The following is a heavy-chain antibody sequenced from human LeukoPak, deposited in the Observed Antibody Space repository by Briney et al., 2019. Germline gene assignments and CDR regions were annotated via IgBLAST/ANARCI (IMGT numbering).Heavy chain of an antibody. CDR3: ARDTLSGYYHRPFDY. V-gene: IGHV3-23*01. J-gene: IGHJ4*02. Sequence: TGGSLRLPCAASGFTFSSYAMSWVRQAPGRGLEWVSAISGSGGSTYYADSVKGRLTISRDNSKNTLYLQMNSLRAEDTAVYYCARDTLSGYYHRPFDYWGQGTLVTVSS. D-gene: IGHD3-22*01. CDR1: GFTFSSYA. CDR2: ISGSGGST.